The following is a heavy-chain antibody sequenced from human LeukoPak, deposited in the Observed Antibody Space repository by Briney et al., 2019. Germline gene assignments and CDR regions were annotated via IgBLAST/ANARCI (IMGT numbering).Heavy chain of an antibody. D-gene: IGHD5-12*01. CDR2: ISWDGGST. Sequence: GGSLRLSCAASGFTFDDYTMHWVRQAPGKGLEWVSLISWDGGSTYYADSVKGRFTISRDNSKNSPYLQMNSLRTEDTALYYCAKDIEWLRLGHGVDYWGQGTLVTVSS. V-gene: IGHV3-43*01. CDR1: GFTFDDYT. J-gene: IGHJ4*02. CDR3: AKDIEWLRLGHGVDY.